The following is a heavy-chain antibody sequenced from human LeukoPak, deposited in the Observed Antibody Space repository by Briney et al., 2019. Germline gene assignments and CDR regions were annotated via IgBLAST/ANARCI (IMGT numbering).Heavy chain of an antibody. J-gene: IGHJ4*02. V-gene: IGHV3-20*01. D-gene: IGHD6-6*01. CDR1: GFTFDDYG. CDR3: ARGGVSSSSIPYFDY. Sequence: GGSLRLSCAASGFTFDDYGMSWVRQAPGKGLEWVSGINWNGGGTGYGDSVKGRFTISRDNAKNSLYLQMNSLRAEDAALYHCARGGVSSSSIPYFDYWGQGTLVTVSS. CDR2: INWNGGGT.